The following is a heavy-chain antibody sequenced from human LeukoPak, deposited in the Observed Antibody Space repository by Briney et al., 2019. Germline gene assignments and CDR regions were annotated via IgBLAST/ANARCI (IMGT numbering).Heavy chain of an antibody. CDR2: IYRSGNT. J-gene: IGHJ3*02. CDR1: GGSISSNNW. D-gene: IGHD6-19*01. CDR3: ARGGWDDAFDI. V-gene: IGHV4-4*02. Sequence: SGTLSLTCGVSGGSISSNNWWSWVRQPPGKGLEWIGEIYRSGNTNYNPSLKSRVTISVDKSKNQFSLKLSSVTAADTAVYYCARGGWDDAFDIWGQGTMVTVSS.